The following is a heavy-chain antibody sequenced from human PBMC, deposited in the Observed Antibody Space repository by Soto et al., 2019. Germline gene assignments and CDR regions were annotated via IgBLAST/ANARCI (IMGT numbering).Heavy chain of an antibody. Sequence: QVQLVQSGAEVKKPGSSVKVSCKASGGTFSSYAISWVRQAPEQGLEWMGGIIPIFGTANCAQKFQGRVTITADESTSTAYMELSSLRSEDTAVYYCASPPNESSGYYYGMDVWGQGTTVTLSS. J-gene: IGHJ6*02. V-gene: IGHV1-69*12. CDR3: ASPPNESSGYYYGMDV. CDR2: IIPIFGTA. CDR1: GGTFSSYA. D-gene: IGHD6-19*01.